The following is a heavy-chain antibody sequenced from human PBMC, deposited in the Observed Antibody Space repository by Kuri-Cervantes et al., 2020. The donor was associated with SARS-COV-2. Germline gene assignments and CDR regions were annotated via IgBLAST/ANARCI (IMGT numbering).Heavy chain of an antibody. J-gene: IGHJ3*02. CDR3: ARGTPAFDI. CDR1: GGSFSGYY. CDR2: INHSGST. Sequence: SETLSLICAVYGGSFSGYYWSWIRQPPGKGLEWIGEINHSGSTNYNPSLKSRVTISVDTSKNQFSLKLSSVTAADAAVYCCARGTPAFDIWGQGTMVTVSS. V-gene: IGHV4-34*01.